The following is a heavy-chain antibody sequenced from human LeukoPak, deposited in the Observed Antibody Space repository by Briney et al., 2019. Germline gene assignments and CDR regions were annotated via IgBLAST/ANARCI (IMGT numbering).Heavy chain of an antibody. CDR3: SHKKGNFELYYFDC. J-gene: IGHJ4*02. D-gene: IGHD3/OR15-3a*01. Sequence: SGPYAGEPTQTLTLTCTFSGFSLSTSGVGVGWIRQPPGKALEWLALIYWNDDKRYSPSLKSRLTITKDTSKNQVVLTMTNMDPVETAPNYCSHKKGNFELYYFDCWGQGNLVTVSS. CDR2: IYWNDDK. CDR1: GFSLSTSGVG. V-gene: IGHV2-5*01.